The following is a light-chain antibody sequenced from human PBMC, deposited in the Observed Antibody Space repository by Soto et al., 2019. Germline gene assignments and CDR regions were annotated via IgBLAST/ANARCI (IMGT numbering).Light chain of an antibody. J-gene: IGKJ1*01. CDR1: QSISIY. Sequence: DIQMTQSRSSLSASVGDRVTITCRASQSISIYLNWYQLKPGKAPKLLIYAASSLQSGVTSRFSGSGSGTDFTLTISSLQPEDFATYYCQQSYSTPWTFGQGTKVDIK. CDR2: AAS. V-gene: IGKV1-39*01. CDR3: QQSYSTPWT.